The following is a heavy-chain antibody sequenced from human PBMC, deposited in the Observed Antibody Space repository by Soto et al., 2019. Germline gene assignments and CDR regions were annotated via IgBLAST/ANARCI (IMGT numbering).Heavy chain of an antibody. CDR2: IKQDGSEK. D-gene: IGHD2-15*01. Sequence: EVQLVESGGGLVQPGGSLRLSCAASGFTFSSSWMNWVRQAPGKGLEWVANIKQDGSEKYYVDSVKGRFTISRDNAKNSLYLQMNSLRAEDTAVYYCARLVAVTPGDYWGQGTLVTVSS. V-gene: IGHV3-7*01. J-gene: IGHJ4*02. CDR3: ARLVAVTPGDY. CDR1: GFTFSSSW.